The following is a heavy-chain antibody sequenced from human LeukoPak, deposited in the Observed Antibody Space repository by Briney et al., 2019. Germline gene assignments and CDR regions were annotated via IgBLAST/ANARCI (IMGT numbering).Heavy chain of an antibody. V-gene: IGHV1-46*01. Sequence: ASVKVSCKVSGYTLTELSMHWVRQAPGQGLEWMGIINPSGGSTSYAQKFQGRVTMTRDTSTSTVYMELSSLRSEDTAVYYCAREEHDYRTRRFDYWGQGTLVTVSS. D-gene: IGHD4-11*01. J-gene: IGHJ4*02. CDR3: AREEHDYRTRRFDY. CDR2: INPSGGST. CDR1: GYTLTELS.